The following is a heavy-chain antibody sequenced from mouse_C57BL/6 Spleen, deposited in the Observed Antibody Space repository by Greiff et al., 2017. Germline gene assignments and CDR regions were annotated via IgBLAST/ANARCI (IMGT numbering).Heavy chain of an antibody. CDR2: INPNNGGT. CDR3: ARATAQALFDY. D-gene: IGHD3-2*02. V-gene: IGHV1-22*01. CDR1: GYTFPDYN. J-gene: IGHJ2*01. Sequence: VQLQQSGPELVKPGASVKMSCKASGYTFPDYNMHWVKQSPGKSLEWIGYINPNNGGTSYNQKFKGKATLTVNKSSSTAYMELRSLTSEDSAVYYCARATAQALFDYWGQGTTVTVSS.